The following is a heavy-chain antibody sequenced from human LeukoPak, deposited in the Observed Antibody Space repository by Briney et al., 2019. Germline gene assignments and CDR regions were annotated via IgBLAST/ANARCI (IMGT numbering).Heavy chain of an antibody. D-gene: IGHD6-19*01. CDR1: GGSFSGYY. Sequence: SETLSLTCAVYGGSFSGYYWSWIRQPPGKGLEWIGYIYYSGSTNYNPSLKSRVTISADTSKNQFSLKLSSVTAADTAVYYCARKNVGYRSGQLDYWGQGTLVTVSS. V-gene: IGHV4-59*01. CDR3: ARKNVGYRSGQLDY. J-gene: IGHJ4*02. CDR2: IYYSGST.